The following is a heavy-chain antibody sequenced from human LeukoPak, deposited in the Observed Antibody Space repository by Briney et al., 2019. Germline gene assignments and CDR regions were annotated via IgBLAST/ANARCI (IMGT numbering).Heavy chain of an antibody. CDR1: GFTFGDYA. D-gene: IGHD3-3*01. CDR3: TRGGYYSVY. Sequence: PGRSPRLSCTASGFTFGDYAMSWVRQAPGKGLEWVGFIRSKPYGGTTEYAASVKGGFTISRDDSKSFASLQMNSLKTEDTAVYYCTRGGYYSVYWGQGALVTVSS. J-gene: IGHJ4*02. CDR2: IRSKPYGGTT. V-gene: IGHV3-49*04.